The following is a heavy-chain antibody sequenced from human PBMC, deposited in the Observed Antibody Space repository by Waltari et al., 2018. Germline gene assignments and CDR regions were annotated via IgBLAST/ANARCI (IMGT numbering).Heavy chain of an antibody. Sequence: LQLQESGPGLVKPSETLSLTCAVSGGSLSSYNYYWGWIRQPPGKGLEWLGSFYYSGSTYYNPSLKSRVTISVDTSKTQFSLELTSVTAADTAVYYCVRHMVPEPTLEWLLYWGFDYWGQGTLVTVSS. CDR1: GGSLSSYNYY. V-gene: IGHV4-39*01. J-gene: IGHJ4*02. D-gene: IGHD3-3*01. CDR3: VRHMVPEPTLEWLLYWGFDY. CDR2: FYYSGST.